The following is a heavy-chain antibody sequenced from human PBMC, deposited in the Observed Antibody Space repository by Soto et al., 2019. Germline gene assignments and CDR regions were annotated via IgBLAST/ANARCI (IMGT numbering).Heavy chain of an antibody. CDR2: ITADGGT. D-gene: IGHD2-15*01. J-gene: IGHJ3*02. CDR3: APHVSCSGGSCQYDAFAI. Sequence: EVQVLESGGGLVQPGGSLRLSCEGSGFTFSSHAMTWIRQAPGKGPEWVPTITADGGTYYADSVKGRFAMSRDTSESTLYLQMNSLGAEDTAAYYCAPHVSCSGGSCQYDAFAIRGQGTMVTVSS. V-gene: IGHV3-23*01. CDR1: GFTFSSHA.